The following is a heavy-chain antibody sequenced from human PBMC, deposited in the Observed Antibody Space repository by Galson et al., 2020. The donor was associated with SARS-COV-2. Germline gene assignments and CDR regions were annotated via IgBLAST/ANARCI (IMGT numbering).Heavy chain of an antibody. D-gene: IGHD4-17*01. CDR3: AKGMTTVTTQYFDH. CDR1: GFTFSSFA. CDR2: ISGWGGST. Sequence: PGGSLRLSCAASGFTFSSFAMGWVRQAPGKGLEWVSAISGWGGSTFYADSVKGRFTISRDNSKNTLQLQMNSLRAEDTAVYYCAKGMTTVTTQYFDHWGKGTLVTVSS. V-gene: IGHV3-23*01. J-gene: IGHJ4*02.